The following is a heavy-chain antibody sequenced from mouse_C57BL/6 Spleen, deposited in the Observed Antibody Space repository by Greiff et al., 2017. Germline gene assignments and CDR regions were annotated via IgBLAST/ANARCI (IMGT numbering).Heavy chain of an antibody. J-gene: IGHJ1*03. Sequence: EVKLMESGGGLVKPGGSLKLSCAASGFTFSSYAMSWVRQTPEKRLEWVATISDGGSYTYYPDNVKGRFTISRDNAKNNLYLQMSHLKSEDTAMYYCARDRITTNEYFDVWGTGTTVTVSS. CDR3: ARDRITTNEYFDV. CDR2: ISDGGSYT. CDR1: GFTFSSYA. D-gene: IGHD1-1*01. V-gene: IGHV5-4*01.